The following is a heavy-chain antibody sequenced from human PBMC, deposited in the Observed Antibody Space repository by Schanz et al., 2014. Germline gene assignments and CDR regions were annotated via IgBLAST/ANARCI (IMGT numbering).Heavy chain of an antibody. D-gene: IGHD5-12*01. J-gene: IGHJ4*02. CDR3: ASPSGYSDYGTYFDF. Sequence: QEQLVESGGGLVKPGGSLRLSCAASGFTFSSYAMHWVRQAPGKGLEWVALISNDGSIKYYADSVEGRFTISRDNSRNTLYLQMNSLRTEDTAVYYCASPSGYSDYGTYFDFWGQGTLXTVSS. CDR1: GFTFSSYA. CDR2: ISNDGSIK. V-gene: IGHV3-30-3*01.